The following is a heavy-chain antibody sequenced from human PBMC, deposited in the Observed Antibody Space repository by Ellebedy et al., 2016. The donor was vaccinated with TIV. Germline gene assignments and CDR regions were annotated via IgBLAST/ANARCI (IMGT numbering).Heavy chain of an antibody. CDR3: ARDVGQWLVRYFFDY. CDR2: INPNSGAT. J-gene: IGHJ4*02. Sequence: ASVKVSCKASGYAFATYSVSWVRQAPGQGLEWMGWINPNSGATHYAQKFQGRVTLSRDTSISTAYMELSRLTSDDTAVYYCARDVGQWLVRYFFDYWGQGTLVTVSS. CDR1: GYAFATYS. V-gene: IGHV1-2*02. D-gene: IGHD6-19*01.